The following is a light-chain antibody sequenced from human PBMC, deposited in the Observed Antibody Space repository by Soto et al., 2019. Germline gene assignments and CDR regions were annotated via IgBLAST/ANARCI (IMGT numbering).Light chain of an antibody. J-gene: IGKJ2*01. CDR1: QDISNY. CDR3: QQYDNVPYT. V-gene: IGKV1-33*01. CDR2: DAS. Sequence: DLQMTQSPSSLSASVGDRVTITCQASQDISNYLNWYQQKPGKAPKLLIYDASNLETGVPSSFSGSGSGTDFTFTISSLQPEDIETYYCQQYDNVPYTFGQGTKLEIK.